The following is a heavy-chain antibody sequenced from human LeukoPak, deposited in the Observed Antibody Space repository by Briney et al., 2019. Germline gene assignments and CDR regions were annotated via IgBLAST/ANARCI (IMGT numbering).Heavy chain of an antibody. V-gene: IGHV4-59*01. CDR1: GGSISSYY. Sequence: SETLSLTCTVSGGSISSYYWSWIRQPPGKGLEWIGYIYYSGSTNYNPSLKSRATISVDTSKNQFSLKLSSVTAADTAVYYCATDGGDAFDIWGQGTMVTVSS. CDR2: IYYSGST. CDR3: ATDGGDAFDI. D-gene: IGHD3-16*01. J-gene: IGHJ3*02.